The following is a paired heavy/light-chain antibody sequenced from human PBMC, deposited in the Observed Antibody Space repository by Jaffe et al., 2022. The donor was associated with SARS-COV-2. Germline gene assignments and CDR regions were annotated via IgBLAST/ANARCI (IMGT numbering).Heavy chain of an antibody. J-gene: IGHJ6*02. Sequence: QVQLVESGGGVVQPGRSLRLSCAASGFTFSSYGMHWVRQAPGKGLEWVAVIWYDGSNKYYADSVKGRFTISRDNSKNTLYLQMNSLRAEDTAVYYCARETYYYDSSGYYSYYYYYGMDVWGQGTTVTVSS. V-gene: IGHV3-33*01. CDR3: ARETYYYDSSGYYSYYYYYGMDV. CDR2: IWYDGSNK. D-gene: IGHD3-22*01. CDR1: GFTFSSYG.
Light chain of an antibody. CDR1: ALPKQY. J-gene: IGLJ2*01. Sequence: SYELTQPPSVSVSPGQTARITCSGDALPKQYAYWYQQKPGQAPVLVIYKDSERPSGIPERFSGSSSGTTVTLTISGVQAEDEADYYCQSADSSGTYAVVFGGGTKLTVL. CDR3: QSADSSGTYAVV. CDR2: KDS. V-gene: IGLV3-25*03.